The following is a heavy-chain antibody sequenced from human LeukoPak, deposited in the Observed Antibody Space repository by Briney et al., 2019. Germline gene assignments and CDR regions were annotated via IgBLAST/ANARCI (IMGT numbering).Heavy chain of an antibody. CDR2: INHSGST. CDR3: ARGPKTYYYDSSGYYRRSSDYYFGY. Sequence: SETLSLTCAVYGGSFSGYYWSWIRQPPGKGLEWIGEINHSGSTNYNPSLKSRVTISVDTSKNQFSLKLSSVTAADTAVYYCARGPKTYYYDSSGYYRRSSDYYFGYWGQGTLVTVSS. V-gene: IGHV4-34*01. CDR1: GGSFSGYY. D-gene: IGHD3-22*01. J-gene: IGHJ4*02.